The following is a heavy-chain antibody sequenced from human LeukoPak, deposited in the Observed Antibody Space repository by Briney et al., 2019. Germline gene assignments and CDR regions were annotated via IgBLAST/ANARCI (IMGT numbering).Heavy chain of an antibody. CDR2: IIPILGIA. V-gene: IGHV1-69*04. CDR1: GGTFSSYA. CDR3: ARRAQSGAFDI. J-gene: IGHJ3*02. D-gene: IGHD6-25*01. Sequence: ASVKVSCKASGGTFSSYAISWVRQAPGQGLEWMGRIIPILGIANYAQKFQGRVTITADKSTSTAYMELSSLRSEDTAVYYCARRAQSGAFDIWGQGTMVTVSS.